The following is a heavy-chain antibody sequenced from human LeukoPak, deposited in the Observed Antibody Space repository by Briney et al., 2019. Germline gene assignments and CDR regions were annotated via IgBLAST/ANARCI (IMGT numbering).Heavy chain of an antibody. CDR2: IIPILGIA. CDR3: ARAPYDSSGYYAWYFDY. V-gene: IGHV1-69*04. CDR1: GGTFSSYA. Sequence: SVKVSCKASGGTFSSYAISWVRQAPGQGRERMGRIIPILGIANYAQKFQGRVTITADKSTSTAYMELSSLRSEDTAVYYCARAPYDSSGYYAWYFDYWGQGTLVTVSS. D-gene: IGHD3-22*01. J-gene: IGHJ4*02.